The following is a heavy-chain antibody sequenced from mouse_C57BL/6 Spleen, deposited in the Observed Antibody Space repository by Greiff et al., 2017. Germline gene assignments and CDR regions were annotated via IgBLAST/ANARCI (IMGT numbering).Heavy chain of an antibody. Sequence: VQLKESGPELVKPGASVKISCKASGYSFTGYYMNWVKQSPEKSLEWIGEINPSTGGTTYNQKFKAKATLTVDKSSSTAYMQLKSLTSEDSAVYYCARDGDYGAWFAYWGQGTLVTVSA. CDR3: ARDGDYGAWFAY. J-gene: IGHJ3*01. CDR1: GYSFTGYY. D-gene: IGHD2-4*01. CDR2: INPSTGGT. V-gene: IGHV1-42*01.